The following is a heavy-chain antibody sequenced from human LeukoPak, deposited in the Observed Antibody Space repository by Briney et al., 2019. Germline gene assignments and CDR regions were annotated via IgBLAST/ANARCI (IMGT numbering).Heavy chain of an antibody. CDR2: IIPILETT. J-gene: IGHJ4*02. CDR1: GGTFSSYA. D-gene: IGHD4-17*01. CDR3: SRAALDGDYAWDQ. Sequence: SVKVSCKASGGTFSSYAVNWVRQAPGQGLEWMGRIIPILETTNYTQKLQDRVTVTADKSAVIVYMELSSLRPEDTAVYYCSRAALDGDYAWDQWGQGALVTVSS. V-gene: IGHV1-69*04.